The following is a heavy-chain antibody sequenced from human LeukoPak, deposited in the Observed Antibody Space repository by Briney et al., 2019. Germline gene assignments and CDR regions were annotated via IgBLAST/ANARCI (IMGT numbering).Heavy chain of an antibody. CDR2: MNPNSGNT. D-gene: IGHD3-22*01. CDR1: GYTFTSYD. CDR3: VAQTITYYYDSSGYHHDY. V-gene: IGHV1-8*01. J-gene: IGHJ4*02. Sequence: ASVKVSCKASGYTFTSYDINWVRQATGQGLEWMGWMNPNSGNTGYAQKFQGRVTMTRNTSISTAYMELSSLRSEDTAVYYCVAQTITYYYDSSGYHHDYWGQGTLVTVSS.